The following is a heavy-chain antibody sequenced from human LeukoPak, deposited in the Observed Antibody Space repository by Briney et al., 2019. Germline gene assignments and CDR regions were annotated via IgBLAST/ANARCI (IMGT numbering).Heavy chain of an antibody. Sequence: ASVKVSCKASGYTFTGYYMHWVRQAPGQGLEWMGWINPNSGGTNYAQKFQGRVTMTRDTSISTAYMELSRLRSDDTAVYYCASSVVVPAPDYYYYMDVWGKGTTVTVSS. CDR3: ASSVVVPAPDYYYYMDV. CDR2: INPNSGGT. J-gene: IGHJ6*03. D-gene: IGHD2-2*01. CDR1: GYTFTGYY. V-gene: IGHV1-2*02.